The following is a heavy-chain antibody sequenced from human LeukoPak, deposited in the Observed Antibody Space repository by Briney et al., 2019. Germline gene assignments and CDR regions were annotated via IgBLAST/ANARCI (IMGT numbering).Heavy chain of an antibody. V-gene: IGHV3-30-3*01. CDR3: ARDAPGNTALDY. D-gene: IGHD5-18*01. CDR2: ISYDGSNK. CDR1: GFPFSSYP. J-gene: IGHJ4*02. Sequence: GGSLRLSCAASGFPFSSYPMHWVRQAPGKGLEWVAVISYDGSNKYYAASVKGRFTISRDNSKNTLYLQMNSLTAEDTAVYYCARDAPGNTALDYWGQGTLVTVSS.